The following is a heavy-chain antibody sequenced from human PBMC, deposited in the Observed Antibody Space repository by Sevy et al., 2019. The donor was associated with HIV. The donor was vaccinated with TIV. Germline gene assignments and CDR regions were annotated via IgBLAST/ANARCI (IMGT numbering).Heavy chain of an antibody. Sequence: SETLSLTCTVSGGSISSYYWSWIRQSPGKGLEWIGYIYYSGSTNYNPSLKSRVTISVDTSKNQFSLKLSSVTAADTAVYYCARVGAYCGGDCIYFDYWGQGTLVTVSS. CDR3: ARVGAYCGGDCIYFDY. D-gene: IGHD2-21*01. CDR2: IYYSGST. CDR1: GGSISSYY. J-gene: IGHJ4*02. V-gene: IGHV4-59*01.